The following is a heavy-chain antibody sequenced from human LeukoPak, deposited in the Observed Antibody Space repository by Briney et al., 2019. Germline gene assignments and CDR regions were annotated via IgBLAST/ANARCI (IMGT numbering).Heavy chain of an antibody. CDR1: GGSISSGDYY. D-gene: IGHD3-22*01. CDR2: IYYSGST. CDR3: ARRWYYYDSSGYYRRWYFDL. J-gene: IGHJ2*01. V-gene: IGHV4-30-4*01. Sequence: SQTLSLTCTVSGGSISSGDYYWSWIRQPPGKGLEWIGYIYYSGSTNYNPSLKSRVTISVDTSKNQFSLKLSSVTAADTAVYYCARRWYYYDSSGYYRRWYFDLWGRGTLVTVSS.